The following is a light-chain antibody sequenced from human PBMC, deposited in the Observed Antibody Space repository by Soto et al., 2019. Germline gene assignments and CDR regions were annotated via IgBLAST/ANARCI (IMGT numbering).Light chain of an antibody. CDR1: QSVSSSY. V-gene: IGKV3-20*01. CDR3: QQYNSYSPLT. J-gene: IGKJ4*01. Sequence: EIVLTQSPGTLSLSPGERATLSCRASQSVSSSYLAWYQQKPGQAPRLLIYGASSRATGILDRSSGSGSGTDFTLTISRLEPEEFATYYCQQYNSYSPLTFGGGTKVDIK. CDR2: GAS.